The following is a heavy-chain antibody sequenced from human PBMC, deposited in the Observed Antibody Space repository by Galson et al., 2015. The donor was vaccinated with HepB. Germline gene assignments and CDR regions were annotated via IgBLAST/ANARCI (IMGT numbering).Heavy chain of an antibody. D-gene: IGHD2-2*01. CDR1: GGTFSSYA. Sequence: SVKVSCKASGGTFSSYAISWVRQAPGQGLEWMGGIIPIFGTANYAQKFQGRVTITADESTSTAYMELSSLRSEDTAVYYCARGGPKIVVVPAAIHYYYYGMDVWGQGTTVTVSS. CDR2: IIPIFGTA. CDR3: ARGGPKIVVVPAAIHYYYYGMDV. J-gene: IGHJ6*02. V-gene: IGHV1-69*13.